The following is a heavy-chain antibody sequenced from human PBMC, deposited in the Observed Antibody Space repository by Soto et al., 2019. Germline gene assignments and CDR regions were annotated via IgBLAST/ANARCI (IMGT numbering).Heavy chain of an antibody. CDR2: ISSSGSTI. D-gene: IGHD3-10*01. V-gene: IGHV3-11*01. CDR1: GFTFSDYY. CDR3: ARSQLITYGWAAGYYFDY. J-gene: IGHJ4*02. Sequence: GGSLRLSCAASGFTFSDYYMSWIRQAPGKGLEWVSYISSSGSTIYYADSVKGRFTISRDNAKNSLYLQMNSLRAEDTAVYYCARSQLITYGWAAGYYFDYWGQGTLVTVSS.